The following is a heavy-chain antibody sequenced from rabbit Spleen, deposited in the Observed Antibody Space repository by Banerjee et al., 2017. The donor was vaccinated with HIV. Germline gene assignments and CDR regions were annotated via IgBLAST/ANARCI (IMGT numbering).Heavy chain of an antibody. Sequence: QEQLVESGGGLVKPEASLTLICTASGFSFSTSYDMCWVRQAPGKGLEWIGFINIVNGKGYSACWTKAHVTITMSTSSTVTLKMPSPTATDTATYSYSSDAGSYASIGGYFNLWGPGTLVTVS. CDR2: INIVNGKG. D-gene: IGHD4-2*01. CDR1: GFSFSTSYD. CDR3: SSDAGSYASIGGYFNL. J-gene: IGHJ4*01. V-gene: IGHV1S45*01.